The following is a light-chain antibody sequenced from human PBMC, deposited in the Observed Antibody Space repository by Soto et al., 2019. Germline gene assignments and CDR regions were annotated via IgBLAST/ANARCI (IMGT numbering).Light chain of an antibody. Sequence: DIQMTQSPSTLSASVRDRVTITCRASPRVRRGLAWYQPKPGKAPKFLIYDVSSLESGVPSRFSCSGSGTEIPLTISTLQPDDFASDYCQQYNSFRWTFGQGTKADIK. J-gene: IGKJ1*01. V-gene: IGKV1-5*01. CDR3: QQYNSFRWT. CDR2: DVS. CDR1: PRVRRG.